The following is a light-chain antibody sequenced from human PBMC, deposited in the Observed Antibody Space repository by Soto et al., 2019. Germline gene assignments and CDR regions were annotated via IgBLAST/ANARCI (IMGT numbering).Light chain of an antibody. CDR1: QSISNY. J-gene: IGKJ1*01. Sequence: DIQMTQSPSSLSTSVGDRVTITCRTSQSISNYLNWYQQKPGKVPKLLIYAASRLQSGVPSRFSASGSGTDFTLTISSLQPEDFATYYCQQSYITPWTFGQGTQVEIK. CDR2: AAS. V-gene: IGKV1-39*01. CDR3: QQSYITPWT.